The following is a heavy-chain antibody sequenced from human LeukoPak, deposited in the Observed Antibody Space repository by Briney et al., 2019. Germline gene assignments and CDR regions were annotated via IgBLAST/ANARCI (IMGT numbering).Heavy chain of an antibody. V-gene: IGHV3-13*01. Sequence: GGSLRLSCAASGFTFSSYDMHWVRQATGKGLEWVSAIGTAGDTYYPGSVKGRFTISRENAKNSLYLQMNSLRDEDTAVYYCARAPPRRYYDSSGSRIYYFDYWGQGTLVTVSS. J-gene: IGHJ4*02. CDR1: GFTFSSYD. CDR2: IGTAGDT. D-gene: IGHD3-22*01. CDR3: ARAPPRRYYDSSGSRIYYFDY.